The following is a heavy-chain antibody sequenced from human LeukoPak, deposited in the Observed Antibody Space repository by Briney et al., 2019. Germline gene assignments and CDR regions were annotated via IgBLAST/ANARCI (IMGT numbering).Heavy chain of an antibody. V-gene: IGHV3-30*04. Sequence: PGGSLGLSCAASGFTFSSYAMHWVRQAPGKGLEWVAVISYDGSNKYGDSVKGRFTISRDNSKNTLYLQMNSLRAEDTAVYYCALNRGSGWYFHYWGQGTLVTVSS. CDR2: ISYDGSNK. J-gene: IGHJ4*02. CDR1: GFTFSSYA. D-gene: IGHD6-19*01. CDR3: ALNRGSGWYFHY.